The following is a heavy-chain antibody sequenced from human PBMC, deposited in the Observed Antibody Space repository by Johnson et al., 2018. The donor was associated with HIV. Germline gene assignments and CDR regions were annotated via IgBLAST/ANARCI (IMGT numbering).Heavy chain of an antibody. Sequence: VQLVDSGGGLVQPGGSLRLSCAASGFSVSSNYMTWVRQAPGKGLEWVSVLFSGGDTYYADSVRGRFTISRDNSKNTLYLQMNSLSAEDTAVYYCARACRDGYTCDVYDIWGQGTMVTVSS. CDR1: GFSVSSNY. CDR3: ARACRDGYTCDVYDI. D-gene: IGHD5-24*01. J-gene: IGHJ3*02. CDR2: LFSGGDT. V-gene: IGHV3-66*01.